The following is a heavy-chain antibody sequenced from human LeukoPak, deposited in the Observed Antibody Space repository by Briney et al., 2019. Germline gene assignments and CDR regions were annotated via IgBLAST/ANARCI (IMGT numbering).Heavy chain of an antibody. CDR1: GFTFSSYA. D-gene: IGHD2-2*01. Sequence: PGGSLRLSCAASGFTFSSYAMHWVRQAPGKGLEWVAAISYDGSNKYYADSVKGRFTISRDNSKNTLYLQMNSLRAEDTAVYYCARGGYCSSTSCYWSYYYYYMDVWGKGTTVTVSS. J-gene: IGHJ6*03. V-gene: IGHV3-30*01. CDR2: ISYDGSNK. CDR3: ARGGYCSSTSCYWSYYYYYMDV.